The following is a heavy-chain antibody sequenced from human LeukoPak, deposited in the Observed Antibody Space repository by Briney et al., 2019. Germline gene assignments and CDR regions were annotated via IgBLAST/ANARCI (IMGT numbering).Heavy chain of an antibody. V-gene: IGHV3-30*02. CDR3: AKDPPEFSSWGAGYSSGYYFDY. CDR1: GFTFSSYG. CDR2: IRYDGSNK. D-gene: IGHD6-25*01. Sequence: GGSLRLSCAASGFTFSSYGMHWVRQAPGKGLEWVAFIRYDGSNKYYADSVKGRFTISRDNSKNTLYLQMNSLRAEDTAVYYCAKDPPEFSSWGAGYSSGYYFDYWGQGTLVTVSS. J-gene: IGHJ4*02.